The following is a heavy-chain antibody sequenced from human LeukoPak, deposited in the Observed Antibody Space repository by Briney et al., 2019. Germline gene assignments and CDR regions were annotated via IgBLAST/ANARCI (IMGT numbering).Heavy chain of an antibody. CDR1: GFTFSSYA. CDR2: ISYDGSNK. Sequence: GGSLRLSCAASGFTFSSYAMHWVRQAPGKGLEWVAVISYDGSNKYYADSVKGRFTISRDNSKNTLYLQMNSLRAEDTAVYYCARRGGSYWNYYYYGMDVWGQGTTVTVSS. D-gene: IGHD1-26*01. V-gene: IGHV3-30-3*01. CDR3: ARRGGSYWNYYYYGMDV. J-gene: IGHJ6*02.